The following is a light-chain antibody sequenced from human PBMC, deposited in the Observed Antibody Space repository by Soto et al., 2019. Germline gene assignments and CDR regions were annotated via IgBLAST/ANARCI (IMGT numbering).Light chain of an antibody. J-gene: IGKJ2*01. CDR3: QQRSNWPHT. CDR2: DAS. V-gene: IGKV3-11*01. Sequence: EIVLTQSPATLSLSPGERATLSCRASQSVTTYLAWYQQKPGQAPRLLIYDASNRATGIPARFSGSGSGTDFTLTISSLEPEDFAVYYCQQRSNWPHTFGQGTKLEIK. CDR1: QSVTTY.